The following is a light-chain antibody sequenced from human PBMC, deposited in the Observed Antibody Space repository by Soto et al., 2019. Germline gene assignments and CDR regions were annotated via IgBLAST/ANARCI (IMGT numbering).Light chain of an antibody. CDR2: GSS. CDR3: QQYETSPFT. J-gene: IGKJ2*01. CDR1: QRVSTIY. Sequence: EIGVAQSAGTMSLSPRERAALSCVASQRVSTIYLAWYQQKPGQAPRLLIYGSSSRATGLPDRFSGSGSGTDFTLTINSLEPEDFAMYYCQQYETSPFTLGQGTKVDI. V-gene: IGKV3-20*01.